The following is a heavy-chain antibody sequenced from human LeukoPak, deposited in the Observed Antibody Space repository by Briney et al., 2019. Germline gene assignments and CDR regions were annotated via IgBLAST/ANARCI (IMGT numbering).Heavy chain of an antibody. J-gene: IGHJ4*02. CDR2: IYHSGST. Sequence: VKPSGTLSLTCAVSGGSISSSNWWSWVRQPPGKGLEWIGEIYHSGSTNYNPSLKSRVTISVDTSKNQFSLKLSSVTAADTAVYYCARENSMAETEYYFDYWGQGTLVTVSS. D-gene: IGHD2-21*01. CDR1: GGSISSSNW. CDR3: ARENSMAETEYYFDY. V-gene: IGHV4-4*02.